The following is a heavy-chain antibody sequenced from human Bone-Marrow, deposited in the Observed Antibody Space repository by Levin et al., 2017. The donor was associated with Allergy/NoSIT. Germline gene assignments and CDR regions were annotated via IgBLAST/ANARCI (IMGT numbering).Heavy chain of an antibody. J-gene: IGHJ3*02. Sequence: GSLRLSCTVSGGSISSSSYYWGWIRQPPGKGLEWIGSIYYSGSTYYNPSLKSRVTISVDTSKNQFSLKLSSVTAADTAVYYCARQGRYFDWLDAFDIWGQGTMVTVSS. CDR1: GGSISSSSYY. V-gene: IGHV4-39*01. D-gene: IGHD3-9*01. CDR3: ARQGRYFDWLDAFDI. CDR2: IYYSGST.